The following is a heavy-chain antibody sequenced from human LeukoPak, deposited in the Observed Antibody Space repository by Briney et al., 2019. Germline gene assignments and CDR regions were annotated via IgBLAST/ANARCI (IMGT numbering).Heavy chain of an antibody. CDR1: GFTFSSYS. V-gene: IGHV3-21*04. CDR2: ISSSSSYI. D-gene: IGHD2-2*01. Sequence: GGSLRLSCAASGFTFSSYSMNWVRQAPGKGLEWVSSISSSSSYIYYADSVKGRFTISRDNSNNTLYLQMNSLSAEDTALYFCAEIMTPYCSSASCFIFDLWGQGTQVTVSS. J-gene: IGHJ4*02. CDR3: AEIMTPYCSSASCFIFDL.